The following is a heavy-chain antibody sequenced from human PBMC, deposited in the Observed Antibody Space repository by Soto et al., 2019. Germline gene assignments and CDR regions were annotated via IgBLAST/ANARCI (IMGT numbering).Heavy chain of an antibody. Sequence: EVQLLESGGGLVQPGESLRLSCAASGFTFTNYAMSWVRQAPGKGLEWVSTISASGGSTYYVDSVKGRFSISRDNSKNTLYMQMSSLRAEDTAVYFCAKDQPSPAHDYWGQGTLVTVSS. CDR1: GFTFTNYA. D-gene: IGHD2-2*01. CDR3: AKDQPSPAHDY. CDR2: ISASGGST. J-gene: IGHJ4*02. V-gene: IGHV3-23*01.